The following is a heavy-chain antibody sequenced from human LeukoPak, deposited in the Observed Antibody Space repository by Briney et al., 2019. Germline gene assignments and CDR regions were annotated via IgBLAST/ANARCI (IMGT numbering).Heavy chain of an antibody. CDR2: TRYDGNNK. V-gene: IGHV3-30*02. CDR1: GFTFSTYG. D-gene: IGHD3-3*01. Sequence: GGSLRLSCAASGFTFSTYGMHWVRQAPGKGLEWVAFTRYDGNNKYYADSVKGRFTISRDNSKNTLYLQMNSLRAEDTAVYYCAKDVDFWSGYLDYWGQGTLVTVSS. J-gene: IGHJ4*02. CDR3: AKDVDFWSGYLDY.